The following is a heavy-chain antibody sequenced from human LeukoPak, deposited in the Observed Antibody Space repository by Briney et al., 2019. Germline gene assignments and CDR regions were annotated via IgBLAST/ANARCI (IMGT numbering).Heavy chain of an antibody. V-gene: IGHV1-18*04. Sequence: ASVKVSCKASGYTFTSYGISWVRQAPGQGLEWMGWIGAYNGNTNYAQKLQGRVTMTTDTSTSTAYMELRSLRSDDTAVYYCAREPGYSSGWYGRFDYWGQGTLVTVSS. D-gene: IGHD6-19*01. CDR3: AREPGYSSGWYGRFDY. CDR1: GYTFTSYG. CDR2: IGAYNGNT. J-gene: IGHJ4*02.